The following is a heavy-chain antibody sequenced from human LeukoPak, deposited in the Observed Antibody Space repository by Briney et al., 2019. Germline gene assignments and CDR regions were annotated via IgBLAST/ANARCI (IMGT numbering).Heavy chain of an antibody. D-gene: IGHD5-18*01. CDR1: GFTFSSYS. J-gene: IGHJ4*02. CDR2: ISSSSSYI. CDR3: ARDLTANNDY. Sequence: PGGSLRLSCAASGFTFSSYSMNWVRQAPGKGLEWVSSISSSSSYIYYAGSVKGRFTISRDNAKNSLYLQMNSLRAEDTAVYYCARDLTANNDYWGQGTLVTVSS. V-gene: IGHV3-21*01.